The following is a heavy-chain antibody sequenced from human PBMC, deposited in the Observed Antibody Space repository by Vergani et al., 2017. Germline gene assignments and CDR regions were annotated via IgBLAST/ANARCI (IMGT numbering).Heavy chain of an antibody. CDR1: GGSISSGGYS. J-gene: IGHJ2*01. Sequence: QLQLQESGSGLVKPSQTLSLTCAVSGGSISSGGYSWSWIRQPPGKGLEWIGYIYHSGSTYYNPSLKSRVTISVDTSKNQFSLKLSSVTAADTAVYYCARVPYSSGWYDWYFDLWGRGTLVTVSS. CDR2: IYHSGST. V-gene: IGHV4-30-2*01. D-gene: IGHD6-19*01. CDR3: ARVPYSSGWYDWYFDL.